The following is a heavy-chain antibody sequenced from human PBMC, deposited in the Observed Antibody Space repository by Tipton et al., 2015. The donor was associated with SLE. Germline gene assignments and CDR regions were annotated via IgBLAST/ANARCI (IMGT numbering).Heavy chain of an antibody. CDR2: INHSGST. J-gene: IGHJ4*01. CDR1: GGSFSGYY. CDR3: ARDGNPFDY. D-gene: IGHD4-23*01. V-gene: IGHV4-34*01. Sequence: TLSLTCAVYGGSFSGYYWSWIRQPPGKGLEWIGEINHSGSTNYNPSLKSRVTISVDTSKNQFSLKLSSVTAADTAVYYCARDGNPFDYWGQGTLVTVSS.